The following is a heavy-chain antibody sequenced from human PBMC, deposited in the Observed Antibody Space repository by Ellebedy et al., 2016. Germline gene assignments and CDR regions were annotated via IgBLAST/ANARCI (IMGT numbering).Heavy chain of an antibody. Sequence: GGSLRLSCAASGFTFSSYGMHWVRQAPGKGLGWVAVISYDGSNKYYADSVKGRFTISRDNSKNTLSLKMNSLRAEDTAVYYCARGYGITGIFYGMDVWGQGTTVTVSS. J-gene: IGHJ6*02. CDR1: GFTFSSYG. CDR2: ISYDGSNK. CDR3: ARGYGITGIFYGMDV. V-gene: IGHV3-30*03. D-gene: IGHD1-20*01.